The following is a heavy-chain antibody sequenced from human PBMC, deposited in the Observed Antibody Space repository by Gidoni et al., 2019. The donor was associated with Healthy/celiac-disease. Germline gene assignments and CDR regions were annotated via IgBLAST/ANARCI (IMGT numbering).Heavy chain of an antibody. CDR3: ARSDSDIVVVPAPFDY. D-gene: IGHD2-2*01. CDR2: ISSNGGST. V-gene: IGHV3-64*02. J-gene: IGHJ4*02. Sequence: EAQLVESGEGLVQPGGSLRLSCAASGFTFIRYAMHWDRQAPGKGLEYVSAISSNGGSTYYEDSVKGRVISSRDNSKNTLYLQMGSLRAEDMAVYYCARSDSDIVVVPAPFDYWGQGTLVTVSS. CDR1: GFTFIRYA.